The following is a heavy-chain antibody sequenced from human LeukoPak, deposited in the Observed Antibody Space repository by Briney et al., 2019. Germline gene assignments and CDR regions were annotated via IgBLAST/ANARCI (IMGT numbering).Heavy chain of an antibody. V-gene: IGHV3-23*01. CDR2: ISGSGGST. D-gene: IGHD3-22*01. CDR3: AKSRSYYYDSSGYYAREVYFDY. CDR1: GLTFSSYA. Sequence: GGSLRLSCAASGLTFSSYAMSWVRQAPGKGLEWVSAISGSGGSTYYADSVKGRFTISRDNSKNTLYLQMNSLRAEDTAVYYCAKSRSYYYDSSGYYAREVYFDYWGQGTLVTVSS. J-gene: IGHJ4*02.